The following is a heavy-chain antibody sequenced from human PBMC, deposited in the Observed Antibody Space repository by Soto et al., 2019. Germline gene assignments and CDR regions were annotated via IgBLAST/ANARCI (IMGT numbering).Heavy chain of an antibody. J-gene: IGHJ5*02. CDR1: GFTFSSYA. Sequence: GGSLRLSCAASGFTFSSYAMHWVRQAPGKGLEWVAVISYDGSNKYYADSVKGRFTISRDNSKNTLYLQMNSLRAEDTAVYYCARALGGYYGSGSHRPNWFDPWGQGTLVTVSS. D-gene: IGHD3-10*01. V-gene: IGHV3-30-3*01. CDR2: ISYDGSNK. CDR3: ARALGGYYGSGSHRPNWFDP.